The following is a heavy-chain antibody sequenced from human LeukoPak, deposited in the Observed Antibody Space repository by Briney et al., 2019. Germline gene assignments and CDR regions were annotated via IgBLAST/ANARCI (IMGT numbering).Heavy chain of an antibody. Sequence: PSETLSLTCAVSGGSISSSNWWSWVRQPPGKGLEWIGEIYHSASTNYNPSLKSRVTISVDKSKNQFSLKLSSVTAADTAVYYCARISGSLAYFDYWGQGTLVTVSP. CDR1: GGSISSSNW. CDR3: ARISGSLAYFDY. V-gene: IGHV4-4*02. D-gene: IGHD1-26*01. J-gene: IGHJ4*02. CDR2: IYHSAST.